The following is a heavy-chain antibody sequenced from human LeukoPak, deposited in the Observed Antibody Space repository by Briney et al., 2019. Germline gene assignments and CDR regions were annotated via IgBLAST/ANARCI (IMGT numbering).Heavy chain of an antibody. J-gene: IGHJ6*02. V-gene: IGHV1-2*04. CDR2: INPNSGGT. CDR1: GYTFTGYY. D-gene: IGHD3-10*01. Sequence: ASVKVSCKASGYTFTGYYMHWVRQAPGQGLEWMGWINPNSGGTNYAQKFQGWVTMTRDMSISTAYMELSRLRSDDRAVYYCARDTLLLWFGEGPEYYYYYYGMDVWGQGTTVTVSS. CDR3: ARDTLLLWFGEGPEYYYYYYGMDV.